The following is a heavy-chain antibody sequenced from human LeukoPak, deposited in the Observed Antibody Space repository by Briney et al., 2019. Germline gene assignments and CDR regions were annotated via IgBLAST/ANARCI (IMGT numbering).Heavy chain of an antibody. J-gene: IGHJ5*02. CDR3: AHRQIQGIMFGGGGFDP. CDR2: IYWDDDK. Sequence: SGPTLVKPTQTLTLTCTFSGFSLSTSRVGVGWIRQPPGKALEWLALIYWDDDKRYSPSPKSRLTITKDTSKNQVVLIMTNMDPVDTGTYYCAHRQIQGIMFGGGGFDPWGQGTLVTVSS. D-gene: IGHD3-16*01. V-gene: IGHV2-5*02. CDR1: GFSLSTSRVG.